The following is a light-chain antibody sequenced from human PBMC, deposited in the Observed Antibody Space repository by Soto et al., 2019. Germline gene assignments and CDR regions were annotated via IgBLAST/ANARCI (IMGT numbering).Light chain of an antibody. J-gene: IGKJ4*01. CDR2: DAS. CDR1: QDISNY. V-gene: IGKV1-33*01. Sequence: DIQMTQSPSSLSASVGDRVTITCQASQDISNYLQWYQQKPGKAPKLLIYDASKLETGVPSRFSGSGSGTDFAFTISSLQPEDIATYYCQQYENFLLTFGGGTKVEIK. CDR3: QQYENFLLT.